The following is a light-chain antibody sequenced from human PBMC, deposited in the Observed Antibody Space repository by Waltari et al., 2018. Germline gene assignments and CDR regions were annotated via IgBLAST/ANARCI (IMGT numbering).Light chain of an antibody. CDR3: QQYDKWPYT. CDR1: QDFNSN. Sequence: EIVMTQSPATLSVSPGERATVSCRASQDFNSNLAWYQQKHGQAPRLLIYGASTRATGTLARFSGSASGTEFTLTISSLQSEDFAIYYCQQYDKWPYTFGQGTKLEIK. CDR2: GAS. V-gene: IGKV3-15*01. J-gene: IGKJ2*01.